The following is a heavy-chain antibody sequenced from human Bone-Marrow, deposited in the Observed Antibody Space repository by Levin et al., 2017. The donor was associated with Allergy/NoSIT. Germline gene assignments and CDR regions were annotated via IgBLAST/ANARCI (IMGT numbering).Heavy chain of an antibody. D-gene: IGHD2-21*01. Sequence: GGSLRLSCAASGFTFRNYSMNWVRQAPGKGLEWVSYISSGSNYIFYGDSVKGRFTISRDNAKNSLFLQMNSLRAEDTAVYYCSRGGPIVGRAFPRYFDLWGRGTLVTVSS. CDR2: ISSGSNYI. J-gene: IGHJ2*01. CDR3: SRGGPIVGRAFPRYFDL. V-gene: IGHV3-21*01. CDR1: GFTFRNYS.